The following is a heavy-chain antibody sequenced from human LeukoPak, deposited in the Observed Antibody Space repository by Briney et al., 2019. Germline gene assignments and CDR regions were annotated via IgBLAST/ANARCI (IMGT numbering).Heavy chain of an antibody. V-gene: IGHV3-11*04. J-gene: IGHJ5*02. Sequence: GGSLRLACAASGFTFSDYYMSWNRQAAGKGLEWVSYISTSGSTIFYADSVKGRFTISRDNAKTSLNLQMNSLRAEATAVYYCARDDYNNYGWVDPWGQGTLVTVSS. D-gene: IGHD4-11*01. CDR1: GFTFSDYY. CDR3: ARDDYNNYGWVDP. CDR2: ISTSGSTI.